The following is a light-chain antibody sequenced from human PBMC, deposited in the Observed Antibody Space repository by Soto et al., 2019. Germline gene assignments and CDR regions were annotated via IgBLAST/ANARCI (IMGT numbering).Light chain of an antibody. CDR1: QSVRSNY. CDR3: QPYGSSAYT. CDR2: GAS. Sequence: EFVLTQSPGTLSLSPGERATLSCRASQSVRSNYLAWYQQKPGQSPRLLIYGASNWATGIPDRFSGSGSGTDFTLTISRLEPEDFAVFYCQPYGSSAYTFGQGTTLEIK. J-gene: IGKJ2*01. V-gene: IGKV3-20*01.